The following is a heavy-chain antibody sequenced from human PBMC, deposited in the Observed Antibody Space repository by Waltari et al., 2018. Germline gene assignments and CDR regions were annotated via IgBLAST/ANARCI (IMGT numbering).Heavy chain of an antibody. D-gene: IGHD1-26*01. J-gene: IGHJ4*02. CDR3: AQYYVGF. Sequence: ELQLVESGGDLVQPGGSLRLSCAASGFAFSDHFMDRVRHAPGTGLEWVGRIKNRAHHYTTEYAASVRGRFNISRDDSKNLLYLQMNSLTTMDTAVYYCAQYYVGFWGPGSVVTVSS. CDR1: GFAFSDHF. V-gene: IGHV3-72*01. CDR2: IKNRAHHYTT.